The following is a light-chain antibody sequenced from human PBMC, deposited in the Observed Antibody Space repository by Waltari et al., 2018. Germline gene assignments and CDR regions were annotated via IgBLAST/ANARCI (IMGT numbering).Light chain of an antibody. V-gene: IGLV1-44*01. CDR2: SNT. Sequence: QSVLTQPPSASGTPGQTVTISCSGSRSNARSNTVTWFQQVPGTTPKLLISSNTQRPQGVSDRFCGSKSGPSASLAISGLQSEDEADYYCAAWDDSLNAYVFGTGTQVPVL. CDR3: AAWDDSLNAYV. CDR1: RSNARSNT. J-gene: IGLJ1*01.